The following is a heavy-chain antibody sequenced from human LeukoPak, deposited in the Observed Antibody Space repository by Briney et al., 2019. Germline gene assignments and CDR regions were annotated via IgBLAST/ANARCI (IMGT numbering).Heavy chain of an antibody. CDR1: GDSVSRSDSY. CDR3: ARRRYYDGSGYLE. Sequence: PSETLSLTCSVSGDSVSRSDSYWDWIRRPPGKGLEWIGTIYYSGRTYYSPSLKSRVTMSVDPSNNQFSLNLRSVTVADTALYYCARRRYYDGSGYLEWGQGTLLSVSS. CDR2: IYYSGRT. V-gene: IGHV4-39*01. J-gene: IGHJ1*01. D-gene: IGHD3-22*01.